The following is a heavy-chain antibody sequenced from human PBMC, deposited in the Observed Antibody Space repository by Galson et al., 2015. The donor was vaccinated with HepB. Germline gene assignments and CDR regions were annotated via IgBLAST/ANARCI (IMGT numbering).Heavy chain of an antibody. D-gene: IGHD2-2*01. CDR1: GYTFTSYA. V-gene: IGHV7-4-1*02. J-gene: IGHJ5*02. CDR3: ARGGGIVVVPAAYYNWFDP. Sequence: SVKVSCKASGYTFTSYAMNWVRQAPGQGLEWMGWINTNTGNPTYAQGFTGRFVFSLDTSVSTAYLQISSLKAEDTAVYYCARGGGIVVVPAAYYNWFDPWGQGTLVTVSS. CDR2: INTNTGNP.